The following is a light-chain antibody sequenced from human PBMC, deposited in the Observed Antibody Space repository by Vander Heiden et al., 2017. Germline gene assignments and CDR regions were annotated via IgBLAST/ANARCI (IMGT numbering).Light chain of an antibody. J-gene: IGLJ1*01. CDR1: SSDVGGYNY. Sequence: QSALTQPRSVSGSPGPSVTISCTGTSSDVGGYNYVSWYQQNPGKAPKLMIYDVSKRPSRVPDRFSGSKSGNTASLTISGLQAEDEADYYCCSYAGSYTYVFGTGTKVTVL. V-gene: IGLV2-11*01. CDR3: CSYAGSYTYV. CDR2: DVS.